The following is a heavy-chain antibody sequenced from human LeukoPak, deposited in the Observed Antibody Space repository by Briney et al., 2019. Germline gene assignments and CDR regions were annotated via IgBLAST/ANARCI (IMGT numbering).Heavy chain of an antibody. J-gene: IGHJ4*02. CDR3: ARDPGYYYDSSGSPSFDY. Sequence: GGSLRLSCAASGFTFSSYGMHWVRQAPGKGLEWVAVIWYDGSNKYYADSVKGRFTISRDNSKNTLYLQMNSLRAEDTAVYYCARDPGYYYDSSGSPSFDYWGQGTLVTVSS. V-gene: IGHV3-33*01. CDR1: GFTFSSYG. CDR2: IWYDGSNK. D-gene: IGHD3-22*01.